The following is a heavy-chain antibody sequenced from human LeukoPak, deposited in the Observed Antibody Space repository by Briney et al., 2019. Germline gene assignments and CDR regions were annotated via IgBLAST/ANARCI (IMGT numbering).Heavy chain of an antibody. Sequence: GGSLRLSCAASGFTFSSYWMSWVRQAPGKGLEWVANIKQDGSEKYYVDSVKGRFTISRDSAKNSLYLQMNSLRAEDTAVYYCARAVLLWFGELLSDAFDIWGQGTMVTVSS. V-gene: IGHV3-7*01. CDR3: ARAVLLWFGELLSDAFDI. D-gene: IGHD3-10*01. CDR1: GFTFSSYW. CDR2: IKQDGSEK. J-gene: IGHJ3*02.